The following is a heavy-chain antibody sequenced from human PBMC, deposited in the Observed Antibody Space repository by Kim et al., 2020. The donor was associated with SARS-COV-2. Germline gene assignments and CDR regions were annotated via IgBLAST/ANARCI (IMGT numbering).Heavy chain of an antibody. CDR1: GGSLIGYY. CDR3: ARALDSTGFYN. J-gene: IGHJ4*02. V-gene: IGHV4-34*01. D-gene: IGHD3-22*01. CDR2: VTHGGST. Sequence: SETLSLTCAVSGGSLIGYYWSWIRQTPGKGLEWIGVVTHGGSTNSSPSLKDRVSISVDMAKRQFSLKLASVTGADTGVYFCARALDSTGFYNWGQGTPVTVSS.